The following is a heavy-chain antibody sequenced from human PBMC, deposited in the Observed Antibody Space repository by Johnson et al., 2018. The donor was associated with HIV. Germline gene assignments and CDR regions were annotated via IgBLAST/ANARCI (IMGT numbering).Heavy chain of an antibody. V-gene: IGHV3-66*01. CDR3: ARDVTKDDAFDI. CDR1: GFTVSSNY. CDR2: IYSGGST. Sequence: EVQLVESGGGLVQPGGSLRLSCAASGFTVSSNYMSWVRQAPGKGLEWVSVIYSGGSTYYADSVKGRFTIYRDNSKNTLYLQMNSLRAEDTAVYYCARDVTKDDAFDIWGQGTMVTVSS. J-gene: IGHJ3*02. D-gene: IGHD4-17*01.